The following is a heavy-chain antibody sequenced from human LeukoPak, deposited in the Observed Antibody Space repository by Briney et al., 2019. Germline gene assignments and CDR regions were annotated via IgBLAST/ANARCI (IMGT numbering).Heavy chain of an antibody. CDR3: ARDRGGWIDP. Sequence: PGGSLRLSCAASGFTFSIYSMHWVRQAPGKGLVWVSRIKSDGSSTSYADSVKGRFTISRDNAKNTLYLQMNSLRVDDTAVYYCARDRGGWIDPWGQGTLVTVSS. J-gene: IGHJ5*02. D-gene: IGHD2-15*01. CDR2: IKSDGSST. CDR1: GFTFSIYS. V-gene: IGHV3-74*01.